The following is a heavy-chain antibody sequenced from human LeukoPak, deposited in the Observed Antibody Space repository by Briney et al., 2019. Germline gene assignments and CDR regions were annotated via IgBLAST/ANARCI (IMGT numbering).Heavy chain of an antibody. CDR3: ARASYYYDSSGYIHPLYYFDY. J-gene: IGHJ4*02. Sequence: SETLSLTCTVSGGSISSYYWSWIRQPPGKGLEWIGYIYYSGSTNYNPSFKSRVTISVDTSKNQFSLKLSSVTAADTAVYYCARASYYYDSSGYIHPLYYFDYWGQGTLVTVSS. CDR1: GGSISSYY. D-gene: IGHD3-22*01. CDR2: IYYSGST. V-gene: IGHV4-59*01.